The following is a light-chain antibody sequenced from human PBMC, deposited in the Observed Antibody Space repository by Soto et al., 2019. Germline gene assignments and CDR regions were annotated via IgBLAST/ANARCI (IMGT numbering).Light chain of an antibody. CDR2: AAS. Sequence: IHMTHSPSSLSASVVDRVTIACRASQAIRTALGWYQQKPGKVPKLLIYAASTLQSGVPSRFRGSGSGTDFTLTISSLQPEDFATYYCLLDFGYFWAFGQGTKVDIK. CDR3: LLDFGYFWA. V-gene: IGKV1-6*01. CDR1: QAIRTA. J-gene: IGKJ1*01.